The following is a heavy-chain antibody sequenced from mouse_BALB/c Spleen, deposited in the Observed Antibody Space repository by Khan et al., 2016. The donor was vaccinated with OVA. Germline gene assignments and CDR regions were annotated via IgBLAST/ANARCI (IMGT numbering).Heavy chain of an antibody. CDR3: ARGRSTTASWFAY. D-gene: IGHD1-2*01. CDR1: GFTFSSYA. J-gene: IGHJ3*01. CDR2: ISSGGST. Sequence: VQLKESGGGLVKPGGSLKLSCAASGFTFSSYAMSWVRQTPEKRLEWVASISSGGSTYYPDSVKGRFTISRDNARNILYLQMSSLRSEDTAMYYYARGRSTTASWFAYWGQGTLVTVSA. V-gene: IGHV5-6-5*01.